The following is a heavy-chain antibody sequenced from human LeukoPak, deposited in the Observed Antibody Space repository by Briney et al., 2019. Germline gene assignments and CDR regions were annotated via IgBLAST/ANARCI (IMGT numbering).Heavy chain of an antibody. D-gene: IGHD6-25*01. Sequence: GASVKVSCTASGYTFTSYGISWVRQAPGQGLEWMGWVSAYNGNTNYAQKFQGRVTMTTDTPTSTVYMELRSLRSDDTAVYYCGRHDGGSGWPWLGIDYWGQGTLVTVSS. CDR3: GRHDGGSGWPWLGIDY. V-gene: IGHV1-18*01. CDR2: VSAYNGNT. J-gene: IGHJ4*02. CDR1: GYTFTSYG.